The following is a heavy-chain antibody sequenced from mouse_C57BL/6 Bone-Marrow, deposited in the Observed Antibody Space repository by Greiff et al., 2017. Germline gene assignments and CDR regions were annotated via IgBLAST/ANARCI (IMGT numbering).Heavy chain of an antibody. Sequence: VKLQESGAELARPGASVKLSCKASGYTFTSYGISWVKQRTGQGLEWIGEIYPRSGNNYYNEKFKGKATMTADKSSSTAYMGLRSLITADSAVYCCGRNYYGNGCAMDDWGQGTSVTVSS. D-gene: IGHD2-1*01. J-gene: IGHJ4*01. CDR3: GRNYYGNGCAMDD. CDR2: IYPRSGNN. CDR1: GYTFTSYG. V-gene: IGHV1-81*01.